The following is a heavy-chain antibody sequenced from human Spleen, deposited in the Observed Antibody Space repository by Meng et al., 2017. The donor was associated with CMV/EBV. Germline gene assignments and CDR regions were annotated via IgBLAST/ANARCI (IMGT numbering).Heavy chain of an antibody. CDR1: GFSFSSYG. CDR3: AKDLSSGWELMGRGYFDY. Sequence: GGSLRLSCAASGFSFSSYGMHWVRQAPGKGLEWVAFIRYDGSNKYYADSVKGRFTISRDNSKNTLYLQMSGLRAEDTAVYYCAKDLSSGWELMGRGYFDYWGQGTLVTVSS. J-gene: IGHJ4*02. CDR2: IRYDGSNK. V-gene: IGHV3-30*02. D-gene: IGHD2-8*01.